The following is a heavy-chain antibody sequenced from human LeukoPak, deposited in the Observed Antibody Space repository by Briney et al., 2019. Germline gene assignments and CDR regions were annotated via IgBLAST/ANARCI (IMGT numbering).Heavy chain of an antibody. J-gene: IGHJ4*02. D-gene: IGHD3-3*01. Sequence: GASVKVSCKASGYTFTNYAMHWVRQAPGQRLEWMGWINAGNDNTKYSQKFQGRVTITRDTSASTAYMELSSLRSEDTAVYYCARGGPNTYYDFWSGYYHYWGQGTLVTVSS. CDR2: INAGNDNT. CDR1: GYTFTNYA. CDR3: ARGGPNTYYDFWSGYYHY. V-gene: IGHV1-3*01.